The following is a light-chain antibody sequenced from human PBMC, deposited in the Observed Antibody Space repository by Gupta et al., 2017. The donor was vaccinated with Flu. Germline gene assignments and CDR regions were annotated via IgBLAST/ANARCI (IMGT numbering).Light chain of an antibody. Sequence: PASLSVSPGKRATLSCRASQSVSSNVAWYQQKPGQAPMLLIYGASTRATGIPARFSGSGSGTEFTLTISSLQSEDFAVYYCQQYNNWPWTFVRGTKVEIK. CDR2: GAS. CDR3: QQYNNWPWT. V-gene: IGKV3-15*01. CDR1: QSVSSN. J-gene: IGKJ1*01.